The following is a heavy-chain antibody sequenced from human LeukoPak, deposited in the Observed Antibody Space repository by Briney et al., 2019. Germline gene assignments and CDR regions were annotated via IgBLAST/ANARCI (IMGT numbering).Heavy chain of an antibody. CDR1: GGSFSGYY. J-gene: IGHJ4*02. CDR2: INHSGST. CDR3: ARRKWLVHWGAFDY. V-gene: IGHV4-34*01. D-gene: IGHD6-19*01. Sequence: SETLSLTCAVYGGSFSGYYWSWIRQPPGKGLEWIGEINHSGSTNYNPSLKSRVTISVDTSKNQFSLKLSSVTAADTAVYYCARRKWLVHWGAFDYWGQGTLVTVSS.